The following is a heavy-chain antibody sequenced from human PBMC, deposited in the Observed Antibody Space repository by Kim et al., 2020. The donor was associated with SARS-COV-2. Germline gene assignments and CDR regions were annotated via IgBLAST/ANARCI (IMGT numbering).Heavy chain of an antibody. D-gene: IGHD6-6*01. CDR3: ARVYSSSSGKASDY. Sequence: GGSLRLSCASSGFTFTTYEMNWVRQAPGKGLECVSYISSSGTTIYYADSVKGRFTISRDNAKNSLFLQMISLRAEDTAVYYCARVYSSSSGKASDYWGQGTLVTVSS. V-gene: IGHV3-48*03. J-gene: IGHJ4*02. CDR2: ISSSGTTI. CDR1: GFTFTTYE.